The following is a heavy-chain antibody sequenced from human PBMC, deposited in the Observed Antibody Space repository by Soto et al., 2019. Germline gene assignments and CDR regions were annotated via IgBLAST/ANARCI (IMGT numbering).Heavy chain of an antibody. V-gene: IGHV5-10-1*01. CDR3: ARQTPGYSSSWYDY. J-gene: IGHJ4*02. Sequence: PGESLKISCKGSGYSFTSYWISWVRQMPGKGLEWMGRIDPSDSYTNYSPSFQGHVTISADKSISTAYLQWSSLKVSDTAMYYCARQTPGYSSSWYDYWGQGTLVTVFS. CDR2: IDPSDSYT. CDR1: GYSFTSYW. D-gene: IGHD6-13*01.